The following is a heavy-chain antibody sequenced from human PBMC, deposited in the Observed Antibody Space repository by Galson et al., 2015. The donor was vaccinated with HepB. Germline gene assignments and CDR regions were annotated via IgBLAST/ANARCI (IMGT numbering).Heavy chain of an antibody. CDR1: GFTFSSYS. Sequence: SLRLSCAASGFTFSSYSMNWVRQAPGKGLEWVSSISSSSSYIYYADSVKGRFTISRDNAKNSLYLQMNSLRAEDTAVYYCARDFLARELLGPSDYWGQGTLVTVSS. J-gene: IGHJ4*02. V-gene: IGHV3-21*01. D-gene: IGHD1-26*01. CDR3: ARDFLARELLGPSDY. CDR2: ISSSSSYI.